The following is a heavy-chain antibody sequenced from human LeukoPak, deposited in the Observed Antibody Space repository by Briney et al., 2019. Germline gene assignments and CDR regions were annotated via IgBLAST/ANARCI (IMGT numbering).Heavy chain of an antibody. CDR1: GFTFSSYA. CDR2: ISSNGGST. V-gene: IGHV3-64*01. CDR3: AITNRDYFDY. J-gene: IGHJ4*02. D-gene: IGHD2-8*01. Sequence: GGSLRLSCAASGFTFSSYAMHWVRQAPGKGLEYVSAISSNGGSTYYANSVKGRFTISRDNSKNTLYLQMGSLRAEDMAVYYCAITNRDYFDYWGQGTLATVSS.